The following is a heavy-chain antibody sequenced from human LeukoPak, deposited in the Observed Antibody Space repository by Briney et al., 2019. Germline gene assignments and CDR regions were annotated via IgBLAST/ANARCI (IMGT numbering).Heavy chain of an antibody. D-gene: IGHD2-2*01. CDR2: ISSSSSYI. CDR3: AREGCSSTSCYPADYYMDV. V-gene: IGHV3-21*01. Sequence: GGSLRLSCAASEFTFSSYNMNWVRQAPGKGLEWVSSISSSSSYIYYADSVKGRFTISRDNAKNSLYLQMNSLRAEDTAVYYCAREGCSSTSCYPADYYMDVWGKGTTVTVSS. CDR1: EFTFSSYN. J-gene: IGHJ6*03.